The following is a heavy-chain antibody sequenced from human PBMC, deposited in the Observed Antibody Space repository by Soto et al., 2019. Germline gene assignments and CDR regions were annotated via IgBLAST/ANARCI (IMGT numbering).Heavy chain of an antibody. J-gene: IGHJ6*02. CDR3: ARGNATMIVVTTYYGLDV. V-gene: IGHV1-69*05. Sequence: QVQVVQSGAEVKKPGSSVKVSCKASGGSFNNYGISWVRQAPGQGLEWMGGIIPVFGTPHHAQKFQDRDTTTTEESTSTVYMEVSSQTTDDTAVYKCARGNATMIVVTTYYGLDVWGQGTTVTVSS. CDR1: GGSFNNYG. D-gene: IGHD3-22*01. CDR2: IIPVFGTP.